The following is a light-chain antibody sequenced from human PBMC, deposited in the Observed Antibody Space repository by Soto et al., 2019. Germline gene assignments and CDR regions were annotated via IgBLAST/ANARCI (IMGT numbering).Light chain of an antibody. CDR1: QSVSRS. CDR2: DAS. V-gene: IGKV1-5*01. CDR3: QQYEGYSPT. J-gene: IGKJ1*01. Sequence: IQMTQSPSTLSASVGDRVTITCRASQSVSRSLAWYQQKPGKAPNPLIYDASRLESGVPSRFSGTGSGTEFSLTITSLQPDDFATYYCQQYEGYSPTFGQGTKVDIK.